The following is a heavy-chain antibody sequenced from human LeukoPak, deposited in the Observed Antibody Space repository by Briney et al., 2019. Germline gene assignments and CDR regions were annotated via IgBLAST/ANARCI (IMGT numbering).Heavy chain of an antibody. CDR3: ARSSHYFYGSGPLRAYYFDY. CDR2: IYPGDSDT. D-gene: IGHD3-10*01. CDR1: GYSFTSYW. J-gene: IGHJ4*02. V-gene: IGHV5-51*04. Sequence: GESLKISCKGSGYSFTSYWIGWVRQMPGKGLEWMGIIYPGDSDTRNSPSLQGQVIISVDKPISTAYLQWSSLKASDTAMYYCARSSHYFYGSGPLRAYYFDYWGQGTLVTVSS.